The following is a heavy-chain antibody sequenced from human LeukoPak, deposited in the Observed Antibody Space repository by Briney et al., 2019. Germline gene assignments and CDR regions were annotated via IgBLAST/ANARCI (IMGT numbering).Heavy chain of an antibody. J-gene: IGHJ4*02. CDR2: IWSDGSSK. V-gene: IGHV3-33*06. D-gene: IGHD6-19*01. Sequence: PGGSLILSCAASGFTFSSYGMHWVRQAPGKGLEWVAVIWSDGSSKHYADSVKGRFTISRDNSKNTLFLQMNSLRVEDTAVYYCAKRDTSGSYYFDYWGQGTLVTVSS. CDR1: GFTFSSYG. CDR3: AKRDTSGSYYFDY.